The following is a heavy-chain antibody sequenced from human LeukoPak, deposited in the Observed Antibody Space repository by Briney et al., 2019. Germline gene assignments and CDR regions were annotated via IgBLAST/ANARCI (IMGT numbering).Heavy chain of an antibody. CDR2: MYYSGIT. Sequence: SETLSLTCTVSGGSITSHYYSWIRQPPGKGLEWIGYMYYSGITNYNPSLKTRVTLSVDTSKNQFSLKLSSVTAADTAVHYCERDVITAGYYMDVWGKGTTVTVSS. J-gene: IGHJ6*03. V-gene: IGHV4-59*11. CDR3: ERDVITAGYYMDV. D-gene: IGHD3-16*02. CDR1: GGSITSHY.